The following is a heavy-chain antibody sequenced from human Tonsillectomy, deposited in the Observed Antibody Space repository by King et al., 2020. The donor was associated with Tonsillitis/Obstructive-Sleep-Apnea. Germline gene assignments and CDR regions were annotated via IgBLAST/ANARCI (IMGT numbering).Heavy chain of an antibody. CDR3: ARDQEGIAAAGTSPPFDY. CDR1: GYTFTSYG. V-gene: IGHV1-18*01. Sequence: QLVQSGAEVKKPGASVKVSCKASGYTFTSYGISGVRQAPGQGLEWMGWISAYNGNTHYAQKLQGRVTMTTDTSTSTAYMELRSLRSDDTAVYYCARDQEGIAAAGTSPPFDYWGQGTLVTVSS. CDR2: ISAYNGNT. D-gene: IGHD6-13*01. J-gene: IGHJ4*02.